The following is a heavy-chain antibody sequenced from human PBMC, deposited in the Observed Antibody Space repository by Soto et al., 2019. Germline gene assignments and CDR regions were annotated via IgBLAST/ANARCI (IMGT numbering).Heavy chain of an antibody. D-gene: IGHD3-22*01. Sequence: SVKVSCKASGGTFSSYAISWVRQAPGQGLEWTGGIIPIFGTANYAQKFQGRVTITADESTSTAYMELSSLRSEDTAVYYCARDLGYYDSSGYYRFDPWGQGTLVTVSS. CDR2: IIPIFGTA. J-gene: IGHJ5*02. CDR1: GGTFSSYA. V-gene: IGHV1-69*13. CDR3: ARDLGYYDSSGYYRFDP.